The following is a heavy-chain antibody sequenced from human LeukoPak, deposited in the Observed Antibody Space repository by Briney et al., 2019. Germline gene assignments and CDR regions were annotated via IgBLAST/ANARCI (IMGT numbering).Heavy chain of an antibody. CDR1: GFPFSSYA. Sequence: RGGSLSLSCAASGFPFSSYAMSWVRQAPGKGLEWVSAISGSGGSTYYADSVKGRFTISRDNSKNTLYLQMNSLRAEDTAVYYCAKGVDYRPVRDYMDVWGKGTTVTVSS. D-gene: IGHD4-11*01. CDR2: ISGSGGST. J-gene: IGHJ6*03. V-gene: IGHV3-23*01. CDR3: AKGVDYRPVRDYMDV.